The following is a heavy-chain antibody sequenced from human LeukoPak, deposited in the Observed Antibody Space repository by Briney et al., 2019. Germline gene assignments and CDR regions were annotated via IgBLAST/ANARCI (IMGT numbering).Heavy chain of an antibody. CDR1: GYTFTSYY. CDR3: ARGDRWYPSGAFDI. Sequence: ASVKVSCKASGYTFTSYYMHWVRQAPGQGLEWMGWISAYNGNTNYAQKLQGRVTMTTDTSTSTAYMELRSLRSDDTAVYYCARGDRWYPSGAFDIWGQGTMVTVSS. J-gene: IGHJ3*02. V-gene: IGHV1-18*04. D-gene: IGHD4-23*01. CDR2: ISAYNGNT.